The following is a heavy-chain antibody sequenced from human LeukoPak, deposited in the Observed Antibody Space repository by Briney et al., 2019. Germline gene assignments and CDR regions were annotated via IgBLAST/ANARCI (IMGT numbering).Heavy chain of an antibody. D-gene: IGHD5-18*01. V-gene: IGHV4-38-2*01. J-gene: IGHJ4*02. Sequence: PSETLSLTCAVSGYSISSGYYWGWIRQPPGKGLEWIGSIYHSGSTNYNPSLKSRVTISVDTSKNQFSLKLSSVTAADTAVYYCARGLRRGYSYGGDFDYWGQGTLVTVSS. CDR2: IYHSGST. CDR1: GYSISSGYY. CDR3: ARGLRRGYSYGGDFDY.